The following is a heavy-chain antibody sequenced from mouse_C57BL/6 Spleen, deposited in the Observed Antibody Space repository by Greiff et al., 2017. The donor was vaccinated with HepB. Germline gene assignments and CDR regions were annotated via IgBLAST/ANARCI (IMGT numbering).Heavy chain of an antibody. CDR2: IDPEDGDT. D-gene: IGHD1-1*01. CDR1: GFNIKDYY. CDR3: TASPYGSSFWYFDD. V-gene: IGHV14-1*01. Sequence: VQLQQSGAELVRPGASVKLSCTASGFNIKDYYMHWVKQRPEQGLEWIGRIDPEDGDTEYAPKFQGKATMTADTSSNTAYLQLSSLTSEDTAVYYGTASPYGSSFWYFDDWGPGTTVTVSS. J-gene: IGHJ1*01.